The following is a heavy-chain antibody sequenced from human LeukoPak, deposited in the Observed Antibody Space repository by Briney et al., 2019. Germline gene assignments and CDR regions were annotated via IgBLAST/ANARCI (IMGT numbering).Heavy chain of an antibody. D-gene: IGHD2-2*01. CDR1: GGTFSSYA. J-gene: IGHJ6*03. Sequence: ASVKVSCKASGGTFSSYAISWVRQAPGQGLEWMGWINPNSGGTNYAQKFQGRVTMTRDTSISTAYMELSRLRSDDTAVYYCARAKPAAISGASLVYMDVWGKGTTVTVSS. CDR3: ARAKPAAISGASLVYMDV. CDR2: INPNSGGT. V-gene: IGHV1-2*02.